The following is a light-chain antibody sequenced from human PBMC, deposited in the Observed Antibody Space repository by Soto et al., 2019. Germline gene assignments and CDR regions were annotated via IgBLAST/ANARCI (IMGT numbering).Light chain of an antibody. CDR3: EQYNNWPPMA. J-gene: IGKJ1*01. Sequence: EIVMTQSPATLSVSPGERATLSCRASQSVSSNLAWYQQKPGQAPRLLIYGASTRGTGIPARFSGSGSGTEFTLTISTLKSEDFAVYYCEQYNNWPPMAFGKGTKVEIK. V-gene: IGKV3-15*01. CDR2: GAS. CDR1: QSVSSN.